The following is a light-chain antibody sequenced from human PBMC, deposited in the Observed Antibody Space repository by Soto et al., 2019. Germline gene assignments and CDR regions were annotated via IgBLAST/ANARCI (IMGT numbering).Light chain of an antibody. V-gene: IGKV1-5*01. Sequence: DVQMSQSPSTLSASVGDRVTITCRASQSIKNWLAWYQQKPGTAPKFLIYDASTLESGVPSRFSGSGSGTEFTLTISSLQADDFATYFCQQYDDYPLTFGGRTKVAIK. CDR3: QQYDDYPLT. CDR2: DAS. J-gene: IGKJ4*01. CDR1: QSIKNW.